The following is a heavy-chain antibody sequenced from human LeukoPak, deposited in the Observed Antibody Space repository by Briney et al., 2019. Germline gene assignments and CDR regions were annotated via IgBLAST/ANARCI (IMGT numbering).Heavy chain of an antibody. CDR2: IDWSIANI. D-gene: IGHD5-12*01. J-gene: IGHJ3*02. Sequence: GGSLRLSCTASGFTFGDFAMRWVRQAPGKGLEWVSGIDWSIANIGYADSVKGRFTISRDNAKNFLYLQMNSLRPVGSAFYYCSKDRRVAGRYSGYDGSFDIWGRGTVVTVSS. CDR3: SKDRRVAGRYSGYDGSFDI. V-gene: IGHV3-9*01. CDR1: GFTFGDFA.